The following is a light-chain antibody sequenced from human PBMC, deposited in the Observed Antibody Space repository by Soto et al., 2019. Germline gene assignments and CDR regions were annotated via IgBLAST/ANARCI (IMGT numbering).Light chain of an antibody. J-gene: IGLJ2*01. CDR2: LNSDGSH. CDR3: QSWDTGIHRV. Sequence: QSVLAQSPSASASLGASVKLTCTLSSGHSTYAIAWHQQQPEKGPRYLMKLNSDGSHTKGDGIPERFSGSSSGAERYLSISSLQSEDKADYYCQSWDTGIHRVFGGGTKVTVL. CDR1: SGHSTYA. V-gene: IGLV4-69*01.